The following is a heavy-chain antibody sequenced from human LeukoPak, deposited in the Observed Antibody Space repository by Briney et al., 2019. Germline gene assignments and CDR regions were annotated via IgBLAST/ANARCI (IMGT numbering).Heavy chain of an antibody. Sequence: ASVKVSCTASGYTFTIYYMHWVRQAPGQGLEWMGIINPSGGSTSYAQKFQGRVTMTRDTSTSTVYMELSSLRSEDTAVYYCAREGATTGFDYWGQGTLVTVSS. J-gene: IGHJ4*02. CDR1: GYTFTIYY. V-gene: IGHV1-46*01. D-gene: IGHD1-26*01. CDR2: INPSGGST. CDR3: AREGATTGFDY.